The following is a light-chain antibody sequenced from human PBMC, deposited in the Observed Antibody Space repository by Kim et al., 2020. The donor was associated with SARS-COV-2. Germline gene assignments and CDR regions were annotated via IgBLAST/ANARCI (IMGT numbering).Light chain of an antibody. Sequence: PGESATLSCRASQPVGSTSLAWYQQKPGQAPRLLIYGVYKRATGIPDRFSGSGSETGFTLTISRLEPEDFALYYCQHYAGSPPMYTFGQGTKLEI. CDR3: QHYAGSPPMYT. J-gene: IGKJ2*01. CDR1: QPVGSTS. V-gene: IGKV3-20*01. CDR2: GVY.